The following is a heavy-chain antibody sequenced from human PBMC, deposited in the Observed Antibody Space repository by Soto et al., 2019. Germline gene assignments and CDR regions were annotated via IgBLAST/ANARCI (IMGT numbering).Heavy chain of an antibody. CDR3: AKERSSGWFNWFDP. Sequence: QVQLVESGGGVVQPGRSLRLSCAASGFTFSSYGMHWVRQAPGKGLEWVAVISYDGSNKYYADSVKGRFTISRDNSKNPLYLQMNSLRAEDTAVYYCAKERSSGWFNWFDPWGQGTLVTVSS. CDR2: ISYDGSNK. CDR1: GFTFSSYG. V-gene: IGHV3-30*18. J-gene: IGHJ5*02. D-gene: IGHD6-19*01.